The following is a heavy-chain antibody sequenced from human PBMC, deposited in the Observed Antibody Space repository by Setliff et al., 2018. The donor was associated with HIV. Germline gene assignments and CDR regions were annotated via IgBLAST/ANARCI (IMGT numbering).Heavy chain of an antibody. D-gene: IGHD2-21*02. Sequence: WGSLRLSCAASGFTFSRYWMSWVRQAPGKGLEWVANIKEDGSEKYYGDSVQGRFTISRDNAKNSLYLQMSSLRAEDSAIYYCARVFDLETAILDYYYYYYMDVWGKGTTVTVSS. V-gene: IGHV3-7*03. J-gene: IGHJ6*03. CDR1: GFTFSRYW. CDR2: IKEDGSEK. CDR3: ARVFDLETAILDYYYYYYMDV.